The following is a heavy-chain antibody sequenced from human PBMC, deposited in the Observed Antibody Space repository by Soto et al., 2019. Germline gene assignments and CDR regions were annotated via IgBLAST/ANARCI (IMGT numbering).Heavy chain of an antibody. CDR3: ARELGYSNYFAY. CDR1: GGSISSYY. CDR2: IYYSGST. J-gene: IGHJ4*02. D-gene: IGHD2-21*01. Sequence: SETLSLTCTVSGGSISSYYWIWIRQPPGKGLEWIGYIYYSGSTNYNPSLKSRVTISVDTSKNQFSLKLSSVTAADTAVYYCARELGYSNYFAYWVQGTLVTVSS. V-gene: IGHV4-59*01.